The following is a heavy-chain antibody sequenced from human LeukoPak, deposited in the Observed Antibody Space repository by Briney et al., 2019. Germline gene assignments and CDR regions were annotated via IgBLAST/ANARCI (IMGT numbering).Heavy chain of an antibody. Sequence: GGSLRLSCAASGFTVNDYYMSWVRQAPGKGLEWVSIIYSGGITSYADSVKGRFTISRDNSKNTLYLQMNSLRAEDTAVYYCARPGVEMATIYWYFDLWGRGTLVTVSS. J-gene: IGHJ2*01. CDR2: IYSGGIT. CDR1: GFTVNDYY. CDR3: ARPGVEMATIYWYFDL. V-gene: IGHV3-66*02. D-gene: IGHD5-24*01.